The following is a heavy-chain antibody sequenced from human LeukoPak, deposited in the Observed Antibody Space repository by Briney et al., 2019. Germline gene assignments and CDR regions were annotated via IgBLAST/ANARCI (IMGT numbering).Heavy chain of an antibody. J-gene: IGHJ4*02. D-gene: IGHD3-3*01. V-gene: IGHV1-2*02. CDR1: GYTFTGYY. Sequence: GASVKVSCKASGYTFTGYYMHWVRQAPGQGLEWMGWINPNSGGTNYAQKFQGRVTMTRDTSISTAYMELSRLRSDDTAVYYCARDTWSGTPTNSEFDYWGQGTLVTVSS. CDR3: ARDTWSGTPTNSEFDY. CDR2: INPNSGGT.